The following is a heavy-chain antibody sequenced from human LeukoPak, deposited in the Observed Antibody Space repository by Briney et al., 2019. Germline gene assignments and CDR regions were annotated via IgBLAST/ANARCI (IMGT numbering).Heavy chain of an antibody. J-gene: IGHJ4*02. CDR2: ISSSRSYI. Sequence: GXLRLSCASSGFTFSSYSMNWVRQAPGKGLEWVSSISSSRSYIYYADSVKGRFTISRDNAENSLYLQMNSLRAEDTAVYYCARDVCSGGSCYGRWGQGTLVTVSS. V-gene: IGHV3-21*01. D-gene: IGHD2-15*01. CDR1: GFTFSSYS. CDR3: ARDVCSGGSCYGR.